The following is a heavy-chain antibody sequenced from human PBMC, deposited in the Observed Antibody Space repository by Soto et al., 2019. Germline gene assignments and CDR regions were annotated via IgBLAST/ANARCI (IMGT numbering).Heavy chain of an antibody. CDR3: ASPRQGITFFGWFPGGTDV. D-gene: IGHD3-3*02. CDR1: GGSISSYY. V-gene: IGHV4-4*07. J-gene: IGHJ6*04. Sequence: SETLSLTCTVSGGSISSYYWSWIRQPAGKGLEWIGRIYTSGRTNYNPSLKSRVTMSVDTCKNQCSLKLSSVTDEDTAVYYCASPRQGITFFGWFPGGTDVWGKGTTVTVSS. CDR2: IYTSGRT.